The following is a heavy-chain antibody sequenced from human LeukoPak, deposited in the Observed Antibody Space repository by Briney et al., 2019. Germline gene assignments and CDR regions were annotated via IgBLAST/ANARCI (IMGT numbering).Heavy chain of an antibody. CDR1: GFTFSSYA. CDR3: AKDISYSSSSFDY. V-gene: IGHV3-30-3*01. D-gene: IGHD6-6*01. J-gene: IGHJ4*02. Sequence: GGSLRLSCAASGFTFSSYAMHWVRQAPGKGLEWVAVISYDGSNKYYADSVKGRFTISRDNAKNSLYLQMNSLRAEDMALYYCAKDISYSSSSFDYWGQGTLVTVSS. CDR2: ISYDGSNK.